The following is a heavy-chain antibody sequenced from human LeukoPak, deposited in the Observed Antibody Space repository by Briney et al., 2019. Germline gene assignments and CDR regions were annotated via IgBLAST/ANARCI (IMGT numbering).Heavy chain of an antibody. Sequence: TSETLSLTCAVSGVSISSSNWWSWVRQPPGQGLEWIGEIYHSGSTNYNPSLKSRVTISVDKSKNQFSLKLSSVTAADTAVYYCARYRYYSRAGSFDYWGQGTLVTVSS. CDR1: GVSISSSNW. CDR3: ARYRYYSRAGSFDY. J-gene: IGHJ4*02. D-gene: IGHD3-10*01. CDR2: IYHSGST. V-gene: IGHV4-4*02.